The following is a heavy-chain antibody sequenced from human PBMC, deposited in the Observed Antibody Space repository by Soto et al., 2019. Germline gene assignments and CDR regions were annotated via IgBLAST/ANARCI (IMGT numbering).Heavy chain of an antibody. D-gene: IGHD5-18*01. J-gene: IGHJ4*02. CDR1: GFSFNTYG. V-gene: IGHV3-30*18. Sequence: GSLRLSCAASGFSFNTYGMYWVRQAPGKGLEWVAAIPYDGSNQYHADSVKGRFTISRDNSKSTLYLQMNSLRVEDTAVYYCAKDIVKYTYGACDYWGQGALVTVSS. CDR2: IPYDGSNQ. CDR3: AKDIVKYTYGACDY.